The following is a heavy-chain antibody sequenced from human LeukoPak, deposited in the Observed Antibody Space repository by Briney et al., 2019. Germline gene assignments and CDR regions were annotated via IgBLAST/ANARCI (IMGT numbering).Heavy chain of an antibody. CDR2: IYYSGST. Sequence: SETLSLTCTVYGGSISSSSYYWGWIRQPPGKGLEWIGSIYYSGSTYYNPSLKSRVTISVDTSKNQFSLKLSSVTAADTAVYYCASIAVAGTNFDYWGQGTLVTVSS. CDR1: GGSISSSSYY. D-gene: IGHD6-19*01. CDR3: ASIAVAGTNFDY. J-gene: IGHJ4*02. V-gene: IGHV4-39*01.